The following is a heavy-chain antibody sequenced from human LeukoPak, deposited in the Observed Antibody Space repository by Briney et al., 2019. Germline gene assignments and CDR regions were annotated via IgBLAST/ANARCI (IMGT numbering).Heavy chain of an antibody. CDR3: ARFDSSGYHDA. J-gene: IGHJ5*02. CDR2: INWNGGST. V-gene: IGHV3-20*04. D-gene: IGHD3-22*01. CDR1: GFTFDDYG. Sequence: PGGSLRLSCAASGFTFDDYGMSWVRQAPGKGLEWVSGINWNGGSTVYEDSVKGGFTISRDNAKNSLYLQMNSLRAEDTALYYCARFDSSGYHDAWGQGTLVTVSS.